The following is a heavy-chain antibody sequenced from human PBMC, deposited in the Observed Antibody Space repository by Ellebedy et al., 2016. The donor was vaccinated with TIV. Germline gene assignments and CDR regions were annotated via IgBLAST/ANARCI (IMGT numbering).Heavy chain of an antibody. Sequence: MPSETLSLTCTVSGGSISSYYWSWIRQPPGKGLEWIGYIYYSGSTNYNPSLKSRVTISVDTSKNQFSLKLSSVTAADTAVYYCARPIYYDILTHAFDIWGQGTMVTVSS. CDR2: IYYSGST. J-gene: IGHJ3*02. V-gene: IGHV4-59*08. CDR3: ARPIYYDILTHAFDI. CDR1: GGSISSYY. D-gene: IGHD3-9*01.